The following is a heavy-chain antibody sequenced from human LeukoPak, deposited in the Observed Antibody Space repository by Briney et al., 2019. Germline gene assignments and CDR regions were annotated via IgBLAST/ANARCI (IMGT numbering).Heavy chain of an antibody. Sequence: SETLSLTCTVSGGSISSGSYYWRWIRQPAGKGLEWIGRIYTSGSTNYNPSLKSRVTISVDTSKNQFSLKLSSVTAADRAVYYCARDEPWYGGSDAFDIWGQETMVTVSS. CDR2: IYTSGST. CDR3: ARDEPWYGGSDAFDI. J-gene: IGHJ3*02. D-gene: IGHD2-15*01. V-gene: IGHV4-61*02. CDR1: GGSISSGSYY.